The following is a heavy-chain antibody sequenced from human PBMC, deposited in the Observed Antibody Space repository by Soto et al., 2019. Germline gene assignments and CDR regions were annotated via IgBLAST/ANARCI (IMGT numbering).Heavy chain of an antibody. D-gene: IGHD3-22*01. V-gene: IGHV3-23*01. CDR3: AANRGYNYYYGMDV. J-gene: IGHJ6*02. CDR1: GFTFSSYA. CDR2: ISGSGGST. Sequence: EVQLLESGGGLVQPGGSLRLSCAASGFTFSSYAMSWVRQAPGKGLEWVSAISGSGGSTYYADSVKGRFTISRDNSNNTLYLQMNSLRAEDTAVYYCAANRGYNYYYGMDVWGQGTTVTVSS.